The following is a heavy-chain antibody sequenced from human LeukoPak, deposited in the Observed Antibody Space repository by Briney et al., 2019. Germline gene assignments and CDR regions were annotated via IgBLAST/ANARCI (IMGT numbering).Heavy chain of an antibody. Sequence: ASVKVSCKASGGTFSSYAISWVRQAPGQGLEWMGWIIPIFGTANYAQKLQGRVTMTTDTSTSTAYMELTSLRSDDTAVYYCARIPYCSSTSCPLNYYYYYYMDVWGKGTTVTVSS. CDR2: IIPIFGTA. V-gene: IGHV1-69*05. CDR3: ARIPYCSSTSCPLNYYYYYYMDV. J-gene: IGHJ6*03. D-gene: IGHD2-2*01. CDR1: GGTFSSYA.